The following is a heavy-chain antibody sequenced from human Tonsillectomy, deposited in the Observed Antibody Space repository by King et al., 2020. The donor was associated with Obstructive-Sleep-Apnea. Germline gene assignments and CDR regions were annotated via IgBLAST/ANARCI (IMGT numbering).Heavy chain of an antibody. CDR1: GASISSYD. CDR3: ARHSRGYTYGYEYYFDY. CDR2: IYYSGST. Sequence: QLQESGPGLVKPSETLSLTCTVSGASISSYDWSWIRQPPGQGLDWIGYIYYSGSTNYKPSLKSRVTISVDTSQNQFSLKLSSVTAADTTVYYCARHSRGYTYGYEYYFDYWGQGTLVTVSS. D-gene: IGHD5-18*01. J-gene: IGHJ4*02. V-gene: IGHV4-59*08.